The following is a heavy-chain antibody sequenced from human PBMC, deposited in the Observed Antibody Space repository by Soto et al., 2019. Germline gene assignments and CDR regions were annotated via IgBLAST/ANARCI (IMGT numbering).Heavy chain of an antibody. CDR3: AKDRGRTWYEDY. Sequence: EVQLLESGGGLVQPGGSLRLSCAASGFTFSNYAMTWVRQAPGKGLEWVSAISGSGNTSYYADSVKGRFTISRDSSKKMLFLQMNSLRPEDTAVYYCAKDRGRTWYEDYWGQGTLVTVSS. J-gene: IGHJ4*02. D-gene: IGHD6-13*01. CDR2: ISGSGNTS. CDR1: GFTFSNYA. V-gene: IGHV3-23*01.